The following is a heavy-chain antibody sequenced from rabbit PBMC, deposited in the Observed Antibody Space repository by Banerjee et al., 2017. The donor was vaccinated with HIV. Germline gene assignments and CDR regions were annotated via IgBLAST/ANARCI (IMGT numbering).Heavy chain of an antibody. CDR1: GFSFSSSYW. V-gene: IGHV1S45*01. Sequence: QEQLEESGGDLVKPEGSLTLTCTASGFSFSSSYWICWVRQAPGKGLEWIACIYTGDGNTHYASWAKGRFTISRTSSTTVTLQMTSLTAADTATYFCARHRAGGYGHDLWGPGTLVTVS. CDR2: IYTGDGNT. D-gene: IGHD1-1*01. J-gene: IGHJ4*01. CDR3: ARHRAGGYGHDL.